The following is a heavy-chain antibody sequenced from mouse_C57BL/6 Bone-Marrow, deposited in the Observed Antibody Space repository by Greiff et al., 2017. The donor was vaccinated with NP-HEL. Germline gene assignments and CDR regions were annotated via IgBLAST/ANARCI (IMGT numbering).Heavy chain of an antibody. CDR3: ARHEEGAFYYGNHWYFDV. J-gene: IGHJ1*03. CDR1: GYTFTEYT. Sequence: QVQLQQSGAELVKPGASVKLSCKASGYTFTEYTIHWVKQRSGQGLEWIGWFYPGSGSIKYNEKFKDKATLTADKSSSTVYMELSRLTSEDSAVYFCARHEEGAFYYGNHWYFDVWGTGTTVTVSS. D-gene: IGHD2-1*01. V-gene: IGHV1-62-2*01. CDR2: FYPGSGSI.